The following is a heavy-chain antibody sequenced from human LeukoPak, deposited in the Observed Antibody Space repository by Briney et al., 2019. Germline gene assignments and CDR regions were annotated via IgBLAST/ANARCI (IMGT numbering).Heavy chain of an antibody. Sequence: ASVKVSCKVSGYSLSGVSMHWVRQAPGKGLEWMGSFDPEDGEAIYAQSFQGRVTMTEDTSTHTAYMEVNSRRSEDTAVYYCATDIQQLVLFAYWGQGTLVTVSS. CDR1: GYSLSGVS. CDR3: ATDIQQLVLFAY. D-gene: IGHD6-13*01. V-gene: IGHV1-24*01. CDR2: FDPEDGEA. J-gene: IGHJ4*02.